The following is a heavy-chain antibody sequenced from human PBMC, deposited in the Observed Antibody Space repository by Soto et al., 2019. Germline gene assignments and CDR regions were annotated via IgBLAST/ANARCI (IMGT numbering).Heavy chain of an antibody. CDR2: ISGSGGST. CDR3: AKKTVVVPAAIHY. J-gene: IGHJ4*02. V-gene: IGHV3-23*01. D-gene: IGHD2-2*01. CDR1: GFTFSSYA. Sequence: EVQLLESGGGLVQPGGSLRLSCAASGFTFSSYAMSWVRQAPGKGLEWVSAISGSGGSTYYADSVKGRFTISRDNSKNTLNLQMNSLRAEDTAVYYCAKKTVVVPAAIHYWGQGTLVTVSS.